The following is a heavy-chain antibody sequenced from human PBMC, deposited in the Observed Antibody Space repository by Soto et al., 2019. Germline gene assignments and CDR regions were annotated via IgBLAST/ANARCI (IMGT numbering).Heavy chain of an antibody. Sequence: PGGSLRLSCTASGFDFGDYYMSWIRQAPGKGLEWVSYIDSDDGTTYYTDSVKGRCTISRDNAKNSLYLQMNSLRVEDTALYYCVRPYYTSSWFPFDRWGQGTLVTVSS. CDR1: GFDFGDYY. D-gene: IGHD3-3*01. CDR2: IDSDDGTT. CDR3: VRPYYTSSWFPFDR. V-gene: IGHV3-11*01. J-gene: IGHJ4*02.